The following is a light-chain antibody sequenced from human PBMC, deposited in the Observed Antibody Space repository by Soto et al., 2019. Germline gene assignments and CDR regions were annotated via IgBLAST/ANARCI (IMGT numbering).Light chain of an antibody. J-gene: IGKJ1*01. CDR2: PAS. V-gene: IGKV1-12*01. CDR1: QDIGTW. CDR3: QQANSFPPWT. Sequence: QMTQSPSSVSASIGDRVIITCPASQDIGTWLAWYQQKPGQVPNLLMYPASSLHSGVPSRFRGSGSGTEFTLTISSLQPEDFATYYCQQANSFPPWTFGQGTKVDNK.